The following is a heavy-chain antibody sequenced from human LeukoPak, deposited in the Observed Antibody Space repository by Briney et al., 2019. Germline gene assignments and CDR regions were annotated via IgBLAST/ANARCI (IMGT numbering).Heavy chain of an antibody. CDR2: ISGRGGCT. Sequence: PGGAPRLFCAAPGFMVRSYTMNWGRPAPGEGLEWGSAISGRGGCTYYADSVKGRFTISRDNSKNTLYLQMNSLRAEDTAVYYCAKDLLPYYYDSSGYGDAFDIWGQGTMVTVSS. V-gene: IGHV3-23*01. CDR1: GFMVRSYT. D-gene: IGHD3-22*01. CDR3: AKDLLPYYYDSSGYGDAFDI. J-gene: IGHJ3*02.